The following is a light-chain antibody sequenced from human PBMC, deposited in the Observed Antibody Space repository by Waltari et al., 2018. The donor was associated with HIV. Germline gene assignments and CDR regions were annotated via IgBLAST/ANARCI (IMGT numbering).Light chain of an antibody. V-gene: IGLV2-14*01. CDR2: EVS. J-gene: IGLJ3*02. CDR3: SSYTSSKTRV. CDR1: SSDVGRYNY. Sequence: QSALTQPASVSGSPGQSIPISCTGTSSDVGRYNYVSWYQQQPGKAPKLMIYEVSNRPSGVSNRFSGSKSGNKASLTISGLQAEDEADYYCSSYTSSKTRVFGGGTKLTVL.